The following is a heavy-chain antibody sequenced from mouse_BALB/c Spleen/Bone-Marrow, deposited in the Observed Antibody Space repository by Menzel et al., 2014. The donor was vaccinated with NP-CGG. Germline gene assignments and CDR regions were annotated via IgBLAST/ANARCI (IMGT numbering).Heavy chain of an antibody. Sequence: SGAELARPGASVKLSCKASGYTLTSYWMQWVKQRPGQGLEWIGAIYPGDGDTRYTQKFKGKATLTADKSSSTAYMQLSSLASEDSAVYYCARTTMITTGGYYAMDYWGRGTSVTVSS. CDR1: GYTLTSYW. D-gene: IGHD2-4*01. CDR2: IYPGDGDT. J-gene: IGHJ4*01. CDR3: ARTTMITTGGYYAMDY. V-gene: IGHV1-87*01.